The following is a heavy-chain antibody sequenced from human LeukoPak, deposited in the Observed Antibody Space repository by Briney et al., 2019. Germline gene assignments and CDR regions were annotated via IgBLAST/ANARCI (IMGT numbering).Heavy chain of an antibody. CDR2: IYTSGST. CDR1: GGSISSGTYY. Sequence: SQTLSLTCTVSGGSISSGTYYWSWIRQPAGKGLEWIGRIYTSGSTNYNPSLKSRVTISVDTSKNQFSLKLSSVTAADTAVYYCARGHYGSGSPPGDWFDPWGQGTLVTVSS. D-gene: IGHD3-10*01. V-gene: IGHV4-61*02. J-gene: IGHJ5*02. CDR3: ARGHYGSGSPPGDWFDP.